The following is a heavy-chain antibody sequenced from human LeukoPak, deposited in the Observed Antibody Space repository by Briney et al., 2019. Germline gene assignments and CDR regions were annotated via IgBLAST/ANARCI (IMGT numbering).Heavy chain of an antibody. Sequence: GGSLRLSCAASGFTFSSYAMSWVRQAPGKGLEWVSAISGSGGSTYYADSVKGRFTISRDNSKNTLYLQMNSLRAEDTAVYYCARVSGSSSWYYYYYYYGMDVWGQGTTVTVSS. V-gene: IGHV3-23*01. CDR3: ARVSGSSSWYYYYYYYGMDV. D-gene: IGHD6-13*01. CDR2: ISGSGGST. CDR1: GFTFSSYA. J-gene: IGHJ6*02.